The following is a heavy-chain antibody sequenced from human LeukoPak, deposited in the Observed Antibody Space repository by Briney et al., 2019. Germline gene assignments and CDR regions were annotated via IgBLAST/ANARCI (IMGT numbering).Heavy chain of an antibody. CDR3: AKQATAGLDY. D-gene: IGHD6-13*01. Sequence: GGSLRLSCAASGFIVDDIYMSWVRQDPGKGLEWVSVVYSGGRTFNADSVKGRFIISRDNSKNTVYLQMNSLRTDDTAVYYCAKQATAGLDYWGQGTLVTVSS. V-gene: IGHV3-66*02. CDR2: VYSGGRT. CDR1: GFIVDDIY. J-gene: IGHJ4*02.